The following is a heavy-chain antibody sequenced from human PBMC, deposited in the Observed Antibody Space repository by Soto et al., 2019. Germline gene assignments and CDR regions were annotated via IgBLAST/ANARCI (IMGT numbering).Heavy chain of an antibody. J-gene: IGHJ4*02. V-gene: IGHV2-5*02. CDR1: GFSLSTSGVG. D-gene: IGHD4-4*01. CDR2: IYWEDDK. Sequence: QITLKESGPTLVKPTQTLTLTCTFSGFSLSTSGVGVGWIRQPPGKALEWLALIYWEDDKRYSPSLKSRLTITKDTSKNRVVLTMTHLDPVDTAAYDCAHRQTTVSWGTFDYWGQGTLVTVSS. CDR3: AHRQTTVSWGTFDY.